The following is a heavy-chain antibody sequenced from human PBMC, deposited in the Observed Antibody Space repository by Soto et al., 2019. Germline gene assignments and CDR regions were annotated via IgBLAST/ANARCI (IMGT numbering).Heavy chain of an antibody. D-gene: IGHD7-27*01. V-gene: IGHV1-69*02. CDR2: IIPILGIA. J-gene: IGHJ4*02. CDR1: GGTFSSYT. CDR3: ARGFLWGGEFDY. Sequence: QVQLVQSGVEVKKPGSSVKVSCKASGGTFSSYTISWVRHAPGQGLEWMGRIIPILGIANYAQKFQGRVTIPADKSTSTAYMELSSLRSEDTAVYYCARGFLWGGEFDYWGQGTLVSVSS.